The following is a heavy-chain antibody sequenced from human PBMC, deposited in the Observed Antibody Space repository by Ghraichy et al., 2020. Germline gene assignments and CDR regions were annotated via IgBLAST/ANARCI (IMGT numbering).Heavy chain of an antibody. CDR2: ISGSGDT. D-gene: IGHD3-10*01. J-gene: IGHJ4*02. CDR3: AKGSADTVYYFNY. Sequence: GGSLRLSCAASEFTLSNYAVGWVRQAPGKGLEWVSSISGSGDTHYAASVKGRFTILRDTFKNTLYLQMNSLSGEDTAVYYCAKGSADTVYYFNYWGRGTLVAVSS. CDR1: EFTLSNYA. V-gene: IGHV3-23*01.